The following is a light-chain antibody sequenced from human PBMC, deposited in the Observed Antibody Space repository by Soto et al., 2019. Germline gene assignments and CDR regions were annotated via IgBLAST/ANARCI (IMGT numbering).Light chain of an antibody. CDR2: SNN. V-gene: IGLV1-44*01. CDR3: AAWDDSLNGVV. Sequence: QSVLTQPPSASGTPGQRVTISCSGSRSNIGSNTVNWYQQLPGTAPKLLIYSNNQRPSGVPDRFSGSKSGTSASLATSGLQSEDEADYYCAAWDDSLNGVVFGVGTKLTVL. CDR1: RSNIGSNT. J-gene: IGLJ2*01.